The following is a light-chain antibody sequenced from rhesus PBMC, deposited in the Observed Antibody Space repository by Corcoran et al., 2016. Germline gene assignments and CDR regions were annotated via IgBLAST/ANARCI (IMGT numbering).Light chain of an antibody. J-gene: IGKJ1*01. CDR1: QSISSW. V-gene: IGKV1-22*01. CDR3: LQYSSSPWT. CDR2: KAS. Sequence: DIQMTQSPSSLSASVGDTVTITCRASQSISSWLDWYQQTPGKAPKLLIYKASSLQRGVPSRFSGSGSGTDFTLTISSLQPEDFATYYCLQYSSSPWTFGQGTKVEIK.